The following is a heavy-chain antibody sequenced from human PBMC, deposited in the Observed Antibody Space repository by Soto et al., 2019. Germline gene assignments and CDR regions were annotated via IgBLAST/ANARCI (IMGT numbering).Heavy chain of an antibody. CDR1: GFSLSGTGMR. Sequence: GSGPTLVNPTQTLTLTCTVSGFSLSGTGMRVTWIRQPPGKALEWLARIDWEDTKLYSSSLKTRLSISRDTSKNQVVLTMTNMDPAGTGTYYCARAFYGMDVWGQGTTVTVSS. CDR2: IDWEDTK. J-gene: IGHJ6*02. CDR3: ARAFYGMDV. V-gene: IGHV2-70*04.